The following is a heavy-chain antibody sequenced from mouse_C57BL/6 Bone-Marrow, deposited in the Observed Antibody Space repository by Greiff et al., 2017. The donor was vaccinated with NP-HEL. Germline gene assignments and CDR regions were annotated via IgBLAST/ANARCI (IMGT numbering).Heavy chain of an antibody. CDR3: VIYYYGSSWFAY. CDR2: INPSSGYT. CDR1: GYTFTSYW. V-gene: IGHV1-7*01. J-gene: IGHJ3*01. D-gene: IGHD1-1*01. Sequence: QVQLQQSGAELAKPGASVKLSCKASGYTFTSYWMHWVKQRPGQGLEWIGYINPSSGYTKYNQKFKDKATLTADKSSSTAYMQLSSLTYEDSAVYYCVIYYYGSSWFAYWGQGTLVTVSA.